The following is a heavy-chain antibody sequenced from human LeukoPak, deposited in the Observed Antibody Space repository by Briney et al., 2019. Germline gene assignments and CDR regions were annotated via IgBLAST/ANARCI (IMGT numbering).Heavy chain of an antibody. V-gene: IGHV3-43*02. J-gene: IGHJ4*02. D-gene: IGHD6-19*01. CDR1: GFTFDDYA. CDR2: ISGDGGDST. CDR3: ARVIYSGWEGELSD. Sequence: GGSLRLSCAASGFTFDDYAMYWVRQTPGKGLEWVSLISGDGGDSTYYADSVKGRFTISRDNAKNTLYLQMNSLRAEDTAVYYCARVIYSGWEGELSDWGQGTLVTVSS.